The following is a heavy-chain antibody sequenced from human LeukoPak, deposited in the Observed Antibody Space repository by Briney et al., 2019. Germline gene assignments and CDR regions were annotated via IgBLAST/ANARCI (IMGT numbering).Heavy chain of an antibody. CDR2: INGDGSTT. Sequence: GGSLRLSCAASGFTCSSYWMHWVRQAPGKGLVWVSRINGDGSTTNYADSVKGRFTISRDNAKNTLYLQMNSLRVEDTAVYYCATMGDYWGQGTLVTLSS. CDR1: GFTCSSYW. V-gene: IGHV3-74*01. D-gene: IGHD3-10*01. J-gene: IGHJ4*02. CDR3: ATMGDY.